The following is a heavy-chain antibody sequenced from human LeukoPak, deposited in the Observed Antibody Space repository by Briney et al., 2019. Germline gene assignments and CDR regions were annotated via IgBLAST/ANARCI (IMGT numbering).Heavy chain of an antibody. V-gene: IGHV3-33*06. Sequence: GGSLRLSCAASGFTFSSYGMHWVRQAPGKGLEWVAGTWYDGSNKNYVDSVKGRFTISKDNSRNTLDLEMNSLRAEDTAVYYCAKDQRIYYGSGSPPDYWGQGTLVTVSS. D-gene: IGHD3-10*01. CDR2: TWYDGSNK. CDR1: GFTFSSYG. J-gene: IGHJ4*02. CDR3: AKDQRIYYGSGSPPDY.